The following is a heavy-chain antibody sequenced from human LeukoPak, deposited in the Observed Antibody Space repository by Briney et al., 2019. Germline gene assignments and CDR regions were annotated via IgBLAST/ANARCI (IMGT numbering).Heavy chain of an antibody. CDR3: ASAIFGVVNNYYAMDV. V-gene: IGHV3-74*01. CDR2: ISSDGSST. Sequence: GGSLRLSCAASGFTFSRYWMFWVRQAPGKGLMWVSRISSDGSSTTYADSVKGRFTTSRDNAKNTLYLQMNTLRAEDTAEYYCASAIFGVVNNYYAMDVWGQGTMVTVSS. J-gene: IGHJ6*02. D-gene: IGHD3-3*01. CDR1: GFTFSRYW.